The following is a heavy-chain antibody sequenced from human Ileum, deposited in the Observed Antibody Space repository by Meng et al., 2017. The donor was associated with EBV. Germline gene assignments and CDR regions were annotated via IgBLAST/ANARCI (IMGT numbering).Heavy chain of an antibody. CDR3: ARDSSSSAYSPFDY. Sequence: VQWAQAGPVLVKPPQTLSLTFANSGDSVSSNSAAWNWIRQSPSRGLEWLGRTYYRSKWYNDYAVSVKSRITINPDTSKNQFSLQLNSVTPEDTAVYYCARDSSSSAYSPFDYWGQGTLVTASS. D-gene: IGHD3-22*01. J-gene: IGHJ4*02. CDR1: GDSVSSNSAA. V-gene: IGHV6-1*01. CDR2: TYYRSKWYN.